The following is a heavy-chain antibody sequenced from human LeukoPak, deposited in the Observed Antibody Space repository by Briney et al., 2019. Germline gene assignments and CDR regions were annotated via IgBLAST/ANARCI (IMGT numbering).Heavy chain of an antibody. J-gene: IGHJ4*02. CDR1: GGSISSGDYY. Sequence: PSETLSLTCTVSGGSISSGDYYWSWIRQPPGKGLEWIGYIYYSGSTYYNPSLKSRVTISVDTSKNQFSLKLSSVTAADTAVYYCASEGSGGYYDSSGYLPFDYWGQGTLVTVSS. CDR3: ASEGSGGYYDSSGYLPFDY. V-gene: IGHV4-30-4*01. CDR2: IYYSGST. D-gene: IGHD3-22*01.